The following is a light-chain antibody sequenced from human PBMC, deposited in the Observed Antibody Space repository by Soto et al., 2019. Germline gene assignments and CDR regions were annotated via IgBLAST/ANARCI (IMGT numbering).Light chain of an antibody. Sequence: EIVLTQSPGTLSLSPGERVTLSCRASQSVRSNYLAWYQQKPGQAPRLLIYNSSTRATGIPGRFSGSGSGTDFTLTISRLEPEDFALYYCQQYRDLPQTFGQGTQVEIK. CDR2: NSS. CDR3: QQYRDLPQT. CDR1: QSVRSNY. V-gene: IGKV3-20*01. J-gene: IGKJ1*01.